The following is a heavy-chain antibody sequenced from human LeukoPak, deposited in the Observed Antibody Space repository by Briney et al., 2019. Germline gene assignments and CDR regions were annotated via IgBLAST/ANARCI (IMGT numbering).Heavy chain of an antibody. D-gene: IGHD5-12*01. Sequence: ASVKVSCKASGYTXTGYYMHRVRQAPGQGLEWMGWINPNSGGTNYAQKFQGRVTMTRDTSISTAYMELSRLRSDDTAVYYCARRRGYSGYVFDYWGQGTLVTVSS. V-gene: IGHV1-2*02. CDR3: ARRRGYSGYVFDY. J-gene: IGHJ4*02. CDR2: INPNSGGT. CDR1: GYTXTGYY.